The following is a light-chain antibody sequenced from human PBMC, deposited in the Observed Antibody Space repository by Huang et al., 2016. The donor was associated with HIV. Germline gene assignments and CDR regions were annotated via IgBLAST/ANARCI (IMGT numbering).Light chain of an antibody. CDR3: QQSYSITRYT. J-gene: IGKJ2*01. CDR2: AAS. V-gene: IGKV1-39*01. CDR1: LNIGRD. Sequence: DIQMTQSPSSLSASVGDRVTITCRASLNIGRDLNWYQQKSGKAPKLLIYAASSLQRGVPSRFSGIGFGTDFTLTISSLQPEDFATYYCQQSYSITRYTFGQGTKVEIK.